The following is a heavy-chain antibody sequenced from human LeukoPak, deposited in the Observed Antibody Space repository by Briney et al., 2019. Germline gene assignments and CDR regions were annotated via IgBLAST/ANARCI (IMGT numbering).Heavy chain of an antibody. Sequence: GGSLGLSCAASGFTFSSYSMNWVRQAPGKGLEWVSTISSSSSYIYYADSVKGRFTISRDNAKNSLYLQMNSLRAEDTAVYYCALCSGRNGMDVWGQGTTVTVSS. D-gene: IGHD3-10*02. V-gene: IGHV3-21*01. CDR3: ALCSGRNGMDV. CDR1: GFTFSSYS. J-gene: IGHJ6*02. CDR2: ISSSSSYI.